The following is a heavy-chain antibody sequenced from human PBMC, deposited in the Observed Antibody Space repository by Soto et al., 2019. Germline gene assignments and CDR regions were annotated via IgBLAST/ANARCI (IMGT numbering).Heavy chain of an antibody. D-gene: IGHD5-18*01. CDR1: GYSFTSYW. CDR3: GRSGDVDTAMVAVWYCDN. J-gene: IGHJ4*02. Sequence: GDSLKISCKGSGYSFTSYWIGWVRQMPGKGLEWMGIIYPGDSDTRYSPSFQGQVTISADKSISTAYLQWSSLKASDTATYHGGRSGDVDTAMVAVWYCDNWGPGTLVTVSS. V-gene: IGHV5-51*01. CDR2: IYPGDSDT.